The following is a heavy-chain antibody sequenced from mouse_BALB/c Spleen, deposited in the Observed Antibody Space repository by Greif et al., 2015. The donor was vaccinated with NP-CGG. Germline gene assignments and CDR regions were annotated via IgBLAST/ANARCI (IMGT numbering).Heavy chain of an antibody. CDR1: GFTFSSFG. D-gene: IGHD1-1*01. J-gene: IGHJ2*01. Sequence: DVMLVESGGGLVQPGGSRKLSCAASGFTFSSFGMHWVRQAPEKGLEWVAYISSGSSTIYYADTVKGRFTISRDNPKNTLFLQMTSLRSEDTAMYYCAREASHYYGSSYVDYWGQGTTLTVSS. CDR2: ISSGSSTI. V-gene: IGHV5-17*02. CDR3: AREASHYYGSSYVDY.